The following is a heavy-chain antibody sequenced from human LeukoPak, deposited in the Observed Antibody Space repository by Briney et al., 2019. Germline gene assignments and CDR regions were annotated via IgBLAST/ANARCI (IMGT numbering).Heavy chain of an antibody. D-gene: IGHD3-22*01. CDR1: GYTFTSYG. Sequence: GASVKVSCKASGYTFTSYGISWVRQAPGQGLEWMGWISAYNGNTNYAQKLQGRVTMTTDTSTSTAYMELRSLRSDDTAVYYCARDIYPYYYDSSGYYHFDYWGQGTLVTVSS. V-gene: IGHV1-18*01. CDR2: ISAYNGNT. CDR3: ARDIYPYYYDSSGYYHFDY. J-gene: IGHJ4*02.